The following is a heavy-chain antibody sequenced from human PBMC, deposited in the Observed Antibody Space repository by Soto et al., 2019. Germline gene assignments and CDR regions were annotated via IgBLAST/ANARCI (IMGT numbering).Heavy chain of an antibody. CDR3: ARECSRYDILTGYYPNPCNY. CDR2: IYSGGST. Sequence: PGGSLRLSCAASGFTVSSNYMSWVRQAPGKGLEWVSVIYSGGSTYYADSVKGRFTISRDNSKNTLYLQMNSLRAEDTAVYYCARECSRYDILTGYYPNPCNYWGQGTLVTVSS. CDR1: GFTVSSNY. D-gene: IGHD3-9*01. J-gene: IGHJ4*02. V-gene: IGHV3-66*01.